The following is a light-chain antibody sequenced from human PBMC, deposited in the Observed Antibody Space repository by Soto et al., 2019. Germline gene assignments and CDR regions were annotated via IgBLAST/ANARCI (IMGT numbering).Light chain of an antibody. CDR1: QSVSSSY. V-gene: IGKV3-20*01. J-gene: IGKJ1*01. CDR3: QQYGSSGAT. CDR2: GAS. Sequence: IVMTQSPGTLSFSAGEIATLSFRASQSVSSSYLAWYQQKPGQAPRLLIYGASSRATGIPDRFSGSGSGTDFTLTISRLEPEDFAVYYCQQYGSSGATFGQGTKVDIK.